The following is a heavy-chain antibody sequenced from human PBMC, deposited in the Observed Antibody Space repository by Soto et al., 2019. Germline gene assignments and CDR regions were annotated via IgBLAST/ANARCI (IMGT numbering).Heavy chain of an antibody. CDR1: GIMSSGYG. Sequence: QEQVVQSGPAMKEPGSSVKVSCRASGIMSSGYGFSWVRQAPGQGLEWVGRINPTLDSTQYAQNLQGRVSITVDKSTDTVYLEVTSLRLEDTAIYFCATMKRARLDSWGRGTVVTVSS. CDR3: ATMKRARLDS. CDR2: INPTLDST. D-gene: IGHD6-25*01. J-gene: IGHJ4*02. V-gene: IGHV1-69*09.